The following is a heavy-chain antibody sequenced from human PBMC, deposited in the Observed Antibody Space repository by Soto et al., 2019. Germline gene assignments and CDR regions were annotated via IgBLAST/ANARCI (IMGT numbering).Heavy chain of an antibody. Sequence: SVKVSCKASGGTFSGYAISWVRQAPGQGLEWMGGIIPIFGTANYAQKFQGRVTITADESTSTAYMELSSLRSEDTAVYYCARSVVTALLEHSSGFDYWGQGTLVTVSS. CDR2: IIPIFGTA. V-gene: IGHV1-69*13. CDR1: GGTFSGYA. D-gene: IGHD2-21*02. CDR3: ARSVVTALLEHSSGFDY. J-gene: IGHJ4*02.